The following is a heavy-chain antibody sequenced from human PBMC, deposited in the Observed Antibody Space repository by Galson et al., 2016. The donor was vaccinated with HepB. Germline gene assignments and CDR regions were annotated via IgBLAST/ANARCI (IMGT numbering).Heavy chain of an antibody. CDR1: GFTFSSYS. CDR2: ISSSSSTI. Sequence: SLRLSCAASGFTFSSYSMSWVRQAPGRGLEWVSYISSSSSTIYYADSVKGRFTISRDNAKNSLFLQLNSLRAEDTAGYYCARLRFSSSWYKDYWGQGTLVTVSS. V-gene: IGHV3-48*04. D-gene: IGHD6-13*01. CDR3: ARLRFSSSWYKDY. J-gene: IGHJ4*02.